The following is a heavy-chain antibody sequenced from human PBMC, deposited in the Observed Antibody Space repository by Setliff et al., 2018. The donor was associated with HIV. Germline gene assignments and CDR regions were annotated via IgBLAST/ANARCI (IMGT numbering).Heavy chain of an antibody. CDR3: VRDDYGYNGKGFDY. J-gene: IGHJ4*02. CDR2: IFYGGSVYGSDRT. CDR1: GDSISSSNYY. V-gene: IGHV4-39*02. D-gene: IGHD4-17*01. Sequence: SETLSLTCTVSGDSISSSNYYWAWIRQSPGKGLEWIGCIFYGGSVYGSDRTFFNPSLKSRVTISIDTSNNQISLRLSSVTAADTAMYYCVRDDYGYNGKGFDYWGPGTLVTVSS.